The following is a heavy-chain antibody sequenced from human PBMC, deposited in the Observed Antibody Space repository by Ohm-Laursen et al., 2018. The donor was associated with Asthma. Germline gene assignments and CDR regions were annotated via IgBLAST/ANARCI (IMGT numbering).Heavy chain of an antibody. CDR2: ISSDGSHK. D-gene: IGHD3-3*01. J-gene: IGHJ4*02. Sequence: LSLTCTVSDGSVSGYDWSRVRQAPGKGLEWVAVISSDGSHKYYADSVNGRFTVSRDDSKNTLYLQMNSLRPDDTAVYYCARDVMEWYLPAFDFWGQGTLVTVSS. V-gene: IGHV3-30-3*01. CDR1: DGSVSGYD. CDR3: ARDVMEWYLPAFDF.